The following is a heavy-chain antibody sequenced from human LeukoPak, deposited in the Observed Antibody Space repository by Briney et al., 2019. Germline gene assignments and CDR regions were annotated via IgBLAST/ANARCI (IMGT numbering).Heavy chain of an antibody. J-gene: IGHJ3*02. CDR3: ASTTYCTNGVCYLRRAFDI. D-gene: IGHD2-8*01. Sequence: GGSLRLSCTASGFTFSSYSMNWVRQAPGKGLEWVSSISTSSSYIYYADSVKGRFTISRDNARNSLYLQMNTLRAEDTAVYYCASTTYCTNGVCYLRRAFDIWGQGTMVTVSS. V-gene: IGHV3-21*01. CDR1: GFTFSSYS. CDR2: ISTSSSYI.